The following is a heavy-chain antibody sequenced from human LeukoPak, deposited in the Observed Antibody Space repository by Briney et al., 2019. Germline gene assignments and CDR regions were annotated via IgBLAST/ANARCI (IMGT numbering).Heavy chain of an antibody. CDR2: IHPNSGGT. Sequence: GASVKVSCKASGYTFTGYYMHWVRQAPGQGLECMGWIHPNSGGTNYAQKFQGRVTMTRDTSISTAYMELNRLTSADRAIYYCARVSRCGGDCYSFDYWGQGTLVTVSS. V-gene: IGHV1-2*02. D-gene: IGHD2-21*02. CDR3: ARVSRCGGDCYSFDY. J-gene: IGHJ4*02. CDR1: GYTFTGYY.